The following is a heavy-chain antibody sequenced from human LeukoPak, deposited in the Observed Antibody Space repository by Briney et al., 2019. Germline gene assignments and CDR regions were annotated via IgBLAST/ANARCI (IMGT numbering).Heavy chain of an antibody. V-gene: IGHV3-30*03. Sequence: GGSLRLSCAASGFTFSSYGMHWVRQAPGKGLEWVAVISYDGSNKYYADSVKGRFTISRDNSKNTLYLQMNSLRAEDTAVYYCATSSFDYWGQGALVTVSS. CDR2: ISYDGSNK. CDR3: ATSSFDY. CDR1: GFTFSSYG. J-gene: IGHJ4*02.